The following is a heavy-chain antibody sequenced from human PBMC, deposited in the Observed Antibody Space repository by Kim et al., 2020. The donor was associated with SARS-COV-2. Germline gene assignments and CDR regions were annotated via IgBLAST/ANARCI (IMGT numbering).Heavy chain of an antibody. D-gene: IGHD6-19*01. CDR1: GCSISSSSYY. Sequence: SETLSLSCTASGCSISSSSYYWGCIRQPPGKGLEWIGSIYYSGSTYYNPSLKSRVIISVDTTKKQFLQKLSSMTAAATAEYYWTALDISGERGLVHDYY. V-gene: IGHV4-39*01. CDR3: TALDISGERGLVHDYY. J-gene: IGHJ6*01. CDR2: IYYSGST.